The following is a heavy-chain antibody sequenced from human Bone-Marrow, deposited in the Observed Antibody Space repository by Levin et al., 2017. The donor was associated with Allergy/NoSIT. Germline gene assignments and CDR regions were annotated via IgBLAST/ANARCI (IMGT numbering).Heavy chain of an antibody. V-gene: IGHV3-30*04. CDR2: ISYDGSNK. J-gene: IGHJ4*02. CDR1: GFTFSSYA. Sequence: GGSLRLSCAASGFTFSSYAMHWVRQAPGKGLEWVAVISYDGSNKYYADSVKGRFTISRDNSKNTLYLQMNSLRAEDTAVYYCARDDGDYHRYFDYWGQGTLVTVSS. D-gene: IGHD4-17*01. CDR3: ARDDGDYHRYFDY.